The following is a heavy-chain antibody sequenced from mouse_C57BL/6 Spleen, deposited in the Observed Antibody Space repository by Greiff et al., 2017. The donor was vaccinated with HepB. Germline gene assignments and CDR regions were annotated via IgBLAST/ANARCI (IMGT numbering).Heavy chain of an antibody. CDR3: ARQGYYYGSSRYFDV. CDR2: ISSGSSTI. J-gene: IGHJ1*03. D-gene: IGHD1-1*01. CDR1: GFTFSDYG. Sequence: EVKLQESGGGLVKPGGSLKLSCAASGFTFSDYGMHWVRQAPEKGLEWVAYISSGSSTIYYADTVKGRFTISRDNAKNTLFLQMTSLRSEDTAMYYCARQGYYYGSSRYFDVWGTGTTVTVSS. V-gene: IGHV5-17*01.